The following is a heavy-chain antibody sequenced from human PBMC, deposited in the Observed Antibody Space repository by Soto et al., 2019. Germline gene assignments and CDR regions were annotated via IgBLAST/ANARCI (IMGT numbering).Heavy chain of an antibody. J-gene: IGHJ4*02. CDR3: ARGGVRAAAGDFDY. CDR2: INHSGST. V-gene: IGHV4-34*01. Sequence: QVQLQQWGAGLLKPSETLSLTCAVCGGSFSGYYWSWIRQPPGKGLERIGEINHSGSTNYNPSLKSRVTISVDTSKNQFSLKLSSVTAADTAVYYCARGGVRAAAGDFDYWGQGTLVTVSS. D-gene: IGHD6-13*01. CDR1: GGSFSGYY.